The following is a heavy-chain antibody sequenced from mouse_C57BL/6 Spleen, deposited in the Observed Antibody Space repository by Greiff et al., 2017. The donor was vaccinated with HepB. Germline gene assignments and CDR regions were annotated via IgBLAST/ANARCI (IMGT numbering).Heavy chain of an antibody. Sequence: VQLQQSGAELVRPGTSVKVSCKASGYAFTNYLIEWVKQRPGQGLEWIGVINPGSGGTNYNEKFKGKATLTADKSSSTAYMQLSSLTSEDSAVYVCARRHYYGSSYFDYWGQGTTLTVSS. V-gene: IGHV1-54*01. J-gene: IGHJ2*01. D-gene: IGHD1-1*01. CDR2: INPGSGGT. CDR3: ARRHYYGSSYFDY. CDR1: GYAFTNYL.